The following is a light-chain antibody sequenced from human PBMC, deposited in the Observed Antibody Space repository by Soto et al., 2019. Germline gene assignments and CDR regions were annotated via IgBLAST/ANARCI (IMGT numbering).Light chain of an antibody. J-gene: IGLJ2*01. Sequence: QSALTQPPSASGSPGQSVTISCTGTSSDVGGYKFVSWYQQHPGKAPKLIIYEVNQRPSGVPDRFSGSKSDNTASLAVSGLQAEDEADYYCSSYAGSNNLLFGGGTKLPVL. CDR3: SSYAGSNNLL. CDR2: EVN. CDR1: SSDVGGYKF. V-gene: IGLV2-8*01.